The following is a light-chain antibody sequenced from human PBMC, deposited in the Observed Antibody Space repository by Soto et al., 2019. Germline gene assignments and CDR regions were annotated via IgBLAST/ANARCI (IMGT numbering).Light chain of an antibody. CDR2: EVS. V-gene: IGLV2-8*01. CDR1: CSDVGGYNY. J-gene: IGLJ1*01. Sequence: QSALTQPPSASGSPGQSVAISCTGTCSDVGGYNYVSWYQQHPGKAPKLMISEVSKRPSRVPDRFSGSKSGNTASLTVSGLQAEDEADYYCSSYAGSNGYVFGTGTKVTVL. CDR3: SSYAGSNGYV.